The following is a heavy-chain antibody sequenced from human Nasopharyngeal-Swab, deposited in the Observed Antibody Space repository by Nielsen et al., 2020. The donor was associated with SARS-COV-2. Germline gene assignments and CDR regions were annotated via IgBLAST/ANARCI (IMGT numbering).Heavy chain of an antibody. V-gene: IGHV3-30*02. CDR3: AKQAGEYSSSSRVYFDY. CDR2: IWYDGSNK. J-gene: IGHJ4*02. D-gene: IGHD6-6*01. CDR1: GFTFSSYG. Sequence: GESLKISCAASGFTFSSYGMHWVRQAPGKGLEWVAVIWYDGSNKYYADSAKGRFTISRDNSKNTLYLQMNSLRAEDTAVYYCAKQAGEYSSSSRVYFDYWGQGTLVTVSS.